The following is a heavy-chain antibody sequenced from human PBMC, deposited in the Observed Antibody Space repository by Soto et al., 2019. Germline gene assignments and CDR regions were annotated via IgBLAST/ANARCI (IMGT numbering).Heavy chain of an antibody. CDR3: AKDTYYYDSSGYYVFDY. CDR2: ISYDGSNK. V-gene: IGHV3-30*18. J-gene: IGHJ4*02. D-gene: IGHD3-22*01. CDR1: GFTFSSYG. Sequence: QVQLVESGGGVVQPGRSLRLSCAASGFTFSSYGIHWVRQAPGKGLERVAVISYDGSNKYYGDSVKGRFTISRDNSKNTLYLQMISLRVEDTAVYYCAKDTYYYDSSGYYVFDYWGQGTLGTVTS.